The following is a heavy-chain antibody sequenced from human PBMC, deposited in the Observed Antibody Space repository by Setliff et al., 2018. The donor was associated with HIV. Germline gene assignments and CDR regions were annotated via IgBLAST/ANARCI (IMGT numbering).Heavy chain of an antibody. CDR1: GGSIGSGSHY. CDR2: IYTTGST. J-gene: IGHJ3*02. V-gene: IGHV4-61*09. D-gene: IGHD1-26*01. CDR3: AKTSVGATGLYAFDI. Sequence: SETLSLTCTVSGGSIGSGSHYWSWIRQPAGKGLEWIGHIYTTGSTNYNPSLKSRVTISADTSNNQFSLRLTSITAADTAVYYCAKTSVGATGLYAFDIWGQGTMVTVSS.